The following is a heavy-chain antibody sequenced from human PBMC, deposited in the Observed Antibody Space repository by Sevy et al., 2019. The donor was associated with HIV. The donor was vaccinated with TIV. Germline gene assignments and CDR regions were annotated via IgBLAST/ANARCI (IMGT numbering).Heavy chain of an antibody. D-gene: IGHD5-12*01. CDR1: GFTFSSYS. CDR2: ISSSSSTI. CDR3: AGDAAHSPTTNYFDY. V-gene: IGHV3-48*02. Sequence: GGSLRLSCAASGFTFSSYSMNWVRQAPGKGLEWVSYISSSSSTIYYADSVKGRFTISRDNAKNSLYLQMNSLKDEDTAVYYCAGDAAHSPTTNYFDYWGQGTLVTVSS. J-gene: IGHJ4*02.